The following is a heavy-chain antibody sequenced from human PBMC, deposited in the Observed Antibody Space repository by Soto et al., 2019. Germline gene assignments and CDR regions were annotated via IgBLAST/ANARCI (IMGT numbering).Heavy chain of an antibody. D-gene: IGHD3-16*02. CDR1: GGSISSSNW. Sequence: QVQLQESGPGLVKPSGTLSLTCAVSGGSISSSNWWSWVRQPPGKGLEWIGEIYHSGSTNYNPSRKSRVTISVDKSKNQFSLKLSSVTAADTAVYYCARDMRLRLGELSLRYYGMDVWGQGTTVTVSS. J-gene: IGHJ6*02. V-gene: IGHV4-4*02. CDR3: ARDMRLRLGELSLRYYGMDV. CDR2: IYHSGST.